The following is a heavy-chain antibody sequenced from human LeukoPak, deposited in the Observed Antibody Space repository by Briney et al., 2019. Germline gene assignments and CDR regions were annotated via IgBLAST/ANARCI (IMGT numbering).Heavy chain of an antibody. CDR1: GFTFSGFW. V-gene: IGHV3-7*03. Sequence: GGSLRLSCAVSGFTFSGFWMSWSRQAPGKRLEWVASINSDGSEGYYADVVKGRFTISRDNAKNSLYLQINSLRAEDTAVYYCARSSYSSSSSVWGQGTLVTVSS. J-gene: IGHJ4*02. CDR3: ARSSYSSSSSV. D-gene: IGHD6-6*01. CDR2: INSDGSEG.